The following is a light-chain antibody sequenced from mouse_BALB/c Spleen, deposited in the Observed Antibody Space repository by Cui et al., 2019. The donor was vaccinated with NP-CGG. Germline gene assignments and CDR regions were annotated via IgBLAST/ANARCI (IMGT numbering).Light chain of an antibody. Sequence: QSFVTQEPALHTSPGETVTLTCRSSTGAVTTSNYANWVQEKPDHLFTGLIGGTNNRAPGVPARFSGSLIGDKAALTITGAQTEDEAIYFCALWYSNHWVFGGGTKLTVL. CDR1: TGAVTTSNY. J-gene: IGLJ1*01. CDR3: ALWYSNHWV. V-gene: IGLV1*01. CDR2: GTN.